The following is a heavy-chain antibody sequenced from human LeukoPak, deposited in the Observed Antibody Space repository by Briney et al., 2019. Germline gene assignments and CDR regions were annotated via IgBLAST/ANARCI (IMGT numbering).Heavy chain of an antibody. J-gene: IGHJ3*02. V-gene: IGHV1-18*01. Sequence: ASVKVSCKASGGTFSSYAISWVRQAPGQGLEWMGWISAYNGNTNYAQKLQGRVTMTTDTSTSTAYMELRSLRSDDTAVYYCARDLSPRFGPDAFDIWGQGTMVTVSS. CDR3: ARDLSPRFGPDAFDI. D-gene: IGHD3-10*01. CDR2: ISAYNGNT. CDR1: GGTFSSYA.